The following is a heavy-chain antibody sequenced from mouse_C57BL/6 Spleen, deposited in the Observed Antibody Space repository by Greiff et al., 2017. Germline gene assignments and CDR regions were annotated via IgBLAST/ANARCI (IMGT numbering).Heavy chain of an antibody. CDR2: IYPGSGNT. J-gene: IGHJ2*01. CDR1: GYTFTDYY. Sequence: QVQLQQSGAELVRPGASVKLSCKASGYTFTDYYINWVKQRPGQGLEWIARIYPGSGNTYYNEKFKGKATLTAEKSSSTAYMQLSSLTSEDSAVYFCAGGSTLYYFDYWGQGTTLTVSS. CDR3: AGGSTLYYFDY. D-gene: IGHD1-1*01. V-gene: IGHV1-76*01.